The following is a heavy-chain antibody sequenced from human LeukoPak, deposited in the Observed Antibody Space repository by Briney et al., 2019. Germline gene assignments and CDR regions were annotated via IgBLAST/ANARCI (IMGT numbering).Heavy chain of an antibody. CDR1: GGSISSYY. Sequence: PSETLSLTCTVSGGSISSYYWSWIQQPPGKGLEWIGYIYYSGSTNYNPSLKSRVTISVDTSKNQFSLKLSSVTAADTAVYYCARINNWSYYYFDYWGQGTLATVSS. V-gene: IGHV4-59*01. D-gene: IGHD1-7*01. J-gene: IGHJ4*02. CDR3: ARINNWSYYYFDY. CDR2: IYYSGST.